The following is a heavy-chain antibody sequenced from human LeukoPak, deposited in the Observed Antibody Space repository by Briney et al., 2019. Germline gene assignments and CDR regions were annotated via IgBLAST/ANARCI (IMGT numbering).Heavy chain of an antibody. CDR2: IYSGGRT. CDR3: VGDRYYYDSSGSATSPY. D-gene: IGHD3-22*01. CDR1: GFTVSDNY. Sequence: GGSLRLSCAASGFTVSDNYMSWVRQAPGKGLEWVSVIYSGGRTNYADSVKGRFTISRDNSENTLYLQMNSLRAEDTAVYYCVGDRYYYDSSGSATSPYWGQGTLVTVSS. V-gene: IGHV3-53*01. J-gene: IGHJ4*02.